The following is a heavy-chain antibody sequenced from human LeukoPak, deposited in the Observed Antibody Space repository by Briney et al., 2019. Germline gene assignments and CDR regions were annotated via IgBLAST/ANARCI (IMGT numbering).Heavy chain of an antibody. Sequence: ASVKVSCKVSGYTLTELSMHWVRQSPGKGLEWRGGFDPEDGETIYAQKFQGRVTMTEDTSTDTAYMELSRLRSADPAVSYCATVGSGSRYYYYGIDVWGQGTTVTVSS. J-gene: IGHJ6*02. CDR1: GYTLTELS. CDR3: ATVGSGSRYYYYGIDV. V-gene: IGHV1-24*01. D-gene: IGHD3-10*01. CDR2: FDPEDGET.